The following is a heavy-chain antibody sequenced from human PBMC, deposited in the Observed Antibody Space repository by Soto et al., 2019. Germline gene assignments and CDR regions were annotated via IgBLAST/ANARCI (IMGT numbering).Heavy chain of an antibody. CDR2: ITASSRTV. CDR1: GFTFSVHS. V-gene: IGHV3-48*01. J-gene: IGHJ6*04. Sequence: EEQLVDSGGGLVQPGGSLRLPCLASGFTFSVHSMVWVRQAPGKGLEWLSYITASSRTVTYTESVKGRFRISRDNANKSLFLRVDSLRAEDTAVYYCARARLWGHLDVWGKGTTVTVSS. D-gene: IGHD3-16*01. CDR3: ARARLWGHLDV.